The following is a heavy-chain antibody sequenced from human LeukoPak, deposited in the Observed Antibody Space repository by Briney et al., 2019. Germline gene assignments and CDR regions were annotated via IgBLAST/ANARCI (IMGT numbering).Heavy chain of an antibody. V-gene: IGHV4-59*08. Sequence: PSETLSLTCTVSGGSISSYYWSWLRQPPGKGLEWIGYILYSGTTNSNPSLKSRVTISVDTSKNQISLKLSSVTAADTAVYYCARMGGYSGYATHWGQGTLVTVSS. CDR1: GGSISSYY. D-gene: IGHD5-12*01. J-gene: IGHJ4*02. CDR2: ILYSGTT. CDR3: ARMGGYSGYATH.